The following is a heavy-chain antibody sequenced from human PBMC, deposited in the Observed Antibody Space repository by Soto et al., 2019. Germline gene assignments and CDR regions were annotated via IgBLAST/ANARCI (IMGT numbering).Heavy chain of an antibody. J-gene: IGHJ3*01. CDR2: ISYDGSNK. Sequence: QVQLVESGGGVVQPGRSLRLSCAASGFTFSSYAMHWVRQAPGKGLEWVAVISYDGSNKYSADSVMGRFTFSRDNSKNTLYLQMNIVRVEDTDVYYCASAEGGLWKDALDVWGQGTMVTVSS. D-gene: IGHD2-21*01. CDR1: GFTFSSYA. V-gene: IGHV3-30-3*01. CDR3: ASAEGGLWKDALDV.